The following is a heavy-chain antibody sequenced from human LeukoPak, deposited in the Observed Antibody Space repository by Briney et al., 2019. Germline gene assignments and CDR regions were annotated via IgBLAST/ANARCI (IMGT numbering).Heavy chain of an antibody. D-gene: IGHD3-9*01. J-gene: IGHJ6*04. CDR3: ATTDWPSPV. V-gene: IGHV3-21*05. CDR2: ISSSSGNI. Sequence: PGGSLRLSCAASGFTFSSYSMNWVRQAPGKGLEWVSHISSSSGNIYYADSVKGRFTISRDNAKNSVYLQMNSLRVADTAVYYCATTDWPSPVWGKGTTVTVSS. CDR1: GFTFSSYS.